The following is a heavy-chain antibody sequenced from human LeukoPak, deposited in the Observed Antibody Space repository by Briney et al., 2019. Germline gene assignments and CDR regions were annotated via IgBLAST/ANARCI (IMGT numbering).Heavy chain of an antibody. Sequence: PSETLSLTCTVSGDSISTYYWSWIRQPPGKGLEWIGYIYYTGSTSYNPSLKSRVTMSVDTSKNQFSLWLSSVTAANTAVYYCAREPINYDSWFDPWGLGILVTVSS. J-gene: IGHJ5*02. V-gene: IGHV4-59*01. CDR3: AREPINYDSWFDP. CDR2: IYYTGST. D-gene: IGHD3-3*01. CDR1: GDSISTYY.